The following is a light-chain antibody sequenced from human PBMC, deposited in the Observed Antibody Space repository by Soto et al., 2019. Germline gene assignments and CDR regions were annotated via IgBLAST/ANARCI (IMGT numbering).Light chain of an antibody. V-gene: IGKV3-11*01. CDR2: DAY. CDR3: QKRHMWPIT. CDR1: QSFRGL. Sequence: EVVLTQSPVTLSLSPAERATLSCRASQSFRGLLAWYQQKPGQAPRRLIYDAYNRATGIPPRFSGSGSGTDFTLTISSLEPEDSAVYYCQKRHMWPITFGQGTRLEIK. J-gene: IGKJ5*01.